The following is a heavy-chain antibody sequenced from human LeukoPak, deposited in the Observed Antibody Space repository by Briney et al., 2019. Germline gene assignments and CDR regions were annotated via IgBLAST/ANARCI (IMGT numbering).Heavy chain of an antibody. V-gene: IGHV1-3*01. CDR3: ARDMEMATISGIDY. Sequence: ASVKVSCKASGYTFTSYAMHWVRQAPGQRLEWMGWINAGNGNTKYSQKFQGRVTITRDTSASTAYMELSSLRSEDTAVYYCARDMEMATISGIDYWGQGTLVTASS. D-gene: IGHD5-24*01. CDR1: GYTFTSYA. J-gene: IGHJ4*02. CDR2: INAGNGNT.